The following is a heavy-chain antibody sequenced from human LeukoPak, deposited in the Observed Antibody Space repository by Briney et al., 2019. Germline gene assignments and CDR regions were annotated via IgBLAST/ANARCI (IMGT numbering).Heavy chain of an antibody. Sequence: GRSLRLSCAASGFTFDDYAMHWVRQAPGKGLEWVSGISWNSGSIGYADSVKGRFTISRDNAKNSLYLQMNSLRAEDTAVYYCATTFGVFWSGYPVDYWGQGTLVTVSS. CDR3: ATTFGVFWSGYPVDY. D-gene: IGHD3-3*01. CDR2: ISWNSGSI. V-gene: IGHV3-9*01. CDR1: GFTFDDYA. J-gene: IGHJ4*02.